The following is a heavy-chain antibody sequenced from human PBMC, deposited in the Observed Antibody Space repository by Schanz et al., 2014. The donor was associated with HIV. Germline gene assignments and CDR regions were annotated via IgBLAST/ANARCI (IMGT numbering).Heavy chain of an antibody. CDR3: AKVAIHSSGWLPFDY. D-gene: IGHD6-19*01. J-gene: IGHJ4*02. CDR1: GFTFSLFA. V-gene: IGHV3-30*14. Sequence: QVQLVESGGGVVQPGRSLRLSCAGTGFTFSLFAIHWVRQAPGKGLEWVTVISYDGSYKYYADSVKGRFTISRDNSKNTLYLQMNSLEAEDTAVYYCAKVAIHSSGWLPFDYWGQGTLVTVSS. CDR2: ISYDGSYK.